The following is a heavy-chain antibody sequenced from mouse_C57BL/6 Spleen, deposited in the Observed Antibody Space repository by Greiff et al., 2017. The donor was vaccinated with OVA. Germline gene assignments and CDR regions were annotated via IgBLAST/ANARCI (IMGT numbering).Heavy chain of an antibody. V-gene: IGHV1-82*01. D-gene: IGHD2-10*02. CDR2: IYPGDGDT. CDR1: GYAFSSSW. CDR3: ARGGYGNSYFDN. Sequence: VQLQQSGPELVKPGASVKISCKASGYAFSSSWMNWVKQRPGKGLEWIGRIYPGDGDTNYNGKFKGKATLTADKSSSTAYMQLSSLTSEDSAVYFCARGGYGNSYFDNWGQGTTLTVSS. J-gene: IGHJ2*01.